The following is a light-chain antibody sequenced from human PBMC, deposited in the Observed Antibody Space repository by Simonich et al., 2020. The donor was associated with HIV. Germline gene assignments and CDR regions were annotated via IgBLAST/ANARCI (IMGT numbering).Light chain of an antibody. J-gene: IGKJ1*01. CDR2: EAS. V-gene: IGKV3-11*01. Sequence: EVVLTQSPATLSLSPGEKATPTCRASQRDSSYLAWYQQKPGQAPRLLIYEASNRATGIPARFSGSGSGTDVTLTISSLEPEEFAVYYWQQRSNWPPWTFGQGTKVEIK. CDR3: QQRSNWPPWT. CDR1: QRDSSY.